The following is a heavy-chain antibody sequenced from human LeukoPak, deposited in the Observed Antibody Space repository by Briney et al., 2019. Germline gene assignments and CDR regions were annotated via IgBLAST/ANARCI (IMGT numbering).Heavy chain of an antibody. CDR1: GFTVSSYW. V-gene: IGHV3-7*03. Sequence: GGSLRLSCAASGFTVSSYWMSWVRQAPGKGLEWAAAINQDGSEKYYVDPVKGRFTISRDNAKNSLYLQMNSLRAEDTAIYYCARGGRQLWQSYFDDWGQGTLVTVSS. CDR3: ARGGRQLWQSYFDD. J-gene: IGHJ4*03. D-gene: IGHD5-18*01. CDR2: INQDGSEK.